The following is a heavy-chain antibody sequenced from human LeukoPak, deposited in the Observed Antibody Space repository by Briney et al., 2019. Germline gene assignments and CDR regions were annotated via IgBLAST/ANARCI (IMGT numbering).Heavy chain of an antibody. CDR2: INPNSGGT. CDR1: GYTFTGYY. D-gene: IGHD1-26*01. V-gene: IGHV1-2*02. Sequence: ASVKVSCKASGYTFTGYYMHWVRQAPGQGLEWMGWINPNSGGTNYAQKFQGRVTVTRDTSISTAYMELSRLRSDDTAVYYCASSATKLSSFDYWGQGTLVTVSS. J-gene: IGHJ4*02. CDR3: ASSATKLSSFDY.